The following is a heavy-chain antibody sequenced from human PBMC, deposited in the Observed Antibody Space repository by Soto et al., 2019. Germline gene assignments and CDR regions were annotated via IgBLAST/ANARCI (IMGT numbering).Heavy chain of an antibody. Sequence: ASVKVSCKASGYTFTSYGISWVRQAPGQGLEWMGWISAYNGNTNYAQKLQGRVTMTTDTSTSTAYMELRSLRSDDTAVYYCAISRFLITQQLVPGYYYYGMDVWGQGTTVTVSS. D-gene: IGHD6-13*01. V-gene: IGHV1-18*01. CDR2: ISAYNGNT. CDR1: GYTFTSYG. J-gene: IGHJ6*02. CDR3: AISRFLITQQLVPGYYYYGMDV.